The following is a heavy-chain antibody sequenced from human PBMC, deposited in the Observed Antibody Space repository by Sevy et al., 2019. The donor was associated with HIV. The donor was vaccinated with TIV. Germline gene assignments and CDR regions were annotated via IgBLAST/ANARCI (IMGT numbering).Heavy chain of an antibody. V-gene: IGHV4-34*01. CDR3: ARAVTLVRGSGYMDV. Sequence: SETLSLTCAVYGGSFSGYYWSWIRQPPGKGLEWIGEINHSGSTNYNPSLKSRVTISVDTSKDQFSLKLSSVTAADTAVYYCARAVTLVRGSGYMDVWGKGTMVTVSS. CDR2: INHSGST. CDR1: GGSFSGYY. D-gene: IGHD3-10*01. J-gene: IGHJ6*03.